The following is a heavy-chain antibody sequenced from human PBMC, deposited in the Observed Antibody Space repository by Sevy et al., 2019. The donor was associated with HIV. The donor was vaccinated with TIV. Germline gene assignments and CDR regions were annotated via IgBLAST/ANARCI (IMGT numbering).Heavy chain of an antibody. V-gene: IGHV1-2*06. J-gene: IGHJ6*02. Sequence: ASVKVSCKASGYTFTGYYMHWVRQAPGQGLEWMGRINPNSGGTNYAQKFQGRVTMTRDTSISTAYMELSRLRSDDTAVYYCARDLALGWSDYYYGMDVWGQGTTVTVS. CDR3: ARDLALGWSDYYYGMDV. CDR1: GYTFTGYY. CDR2: INPNSGGT. D-gene: IGHD2-21*01.